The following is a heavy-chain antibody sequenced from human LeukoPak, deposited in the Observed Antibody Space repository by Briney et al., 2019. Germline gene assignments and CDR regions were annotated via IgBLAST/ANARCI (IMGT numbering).Heavy chain of an antibody. CDR2: IYYSGST. V-gene: IGHV4-59*12. CDR1: GGSISSYY. J-gene: IGHJ3*02. CDR3: ARDAAIGQWLRSGAFDI. D-gene: IGHD3-22*01. Sequence: NPSDTLSLTCTVSGGSISSYYWSWIRQPPGKGLEWIGYIYYSGSTNYNPSLKSRVTISVDTSKNQFSLKLSSVTAADTAVYYCARDAAIGQWLRSGAFDIWGQGTMVTVSS.